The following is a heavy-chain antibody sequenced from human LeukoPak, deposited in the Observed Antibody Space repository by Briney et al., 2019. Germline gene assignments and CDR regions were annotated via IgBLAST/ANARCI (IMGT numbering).Heavy chain of an antibody. CDR3: ARDWGGTVTTYYFDY. CDR2: ISWNSGSI. D-gene: IGHD4-11*01. Sequence: PGGSLRLSCAASGFTFDDYAMHWVRQAPGKGLEWVSGISWNSGSIGYADSVKGRFTISRDNAKNSLYLQMNSLRAEDTAVYYCARDWGGTVTTYYFDYWGQGTLVTVSS. V-gene: IGHV3-9*01. CDR1: GFTFDDYA. J-gene: IGHJ4*02.